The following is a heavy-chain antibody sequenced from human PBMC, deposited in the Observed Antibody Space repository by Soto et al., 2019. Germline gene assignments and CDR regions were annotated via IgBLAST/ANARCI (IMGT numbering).Heavy chain of an antibody. CDR2: IYYSGST. Sequence: SETLSLTCTVSGGSISRGGYYWSWIRQHPGKGLEWIGYIYYSGSTYYNPSLKSRVTISMDTSKNQFSLKLSSVTAADTAVYYCAGGQGAVAGTGDYWGQGTLVTVSS. D-gene: IGHD6-19*01. J-gene: IGHJ4*02. CDR1: GGSISRGGYY. V-gene: IGHV4-31*03. CDR3: AGGQGAVAGTGDY.